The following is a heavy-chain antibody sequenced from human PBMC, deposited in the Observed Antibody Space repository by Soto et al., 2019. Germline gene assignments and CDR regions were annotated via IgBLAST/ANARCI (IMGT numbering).Heavy chain of an antibody. CDR3: ARAELIVAGQAFDS. Sequence: QVDLVQSGAEVKKPGASVKMSCKSSGYRLSNYYMHWVRQAPGQGLEWMGIVNPSDGRANYARKFQGRVTMTWDTSTTTLSMEVNSLRSDDTAIYYCARAELIVAGQAFDSWGQGTLVTVSS. J-gene: IGHJ4*02. D-gene: IGHD5-12*01. V-gene: IGHV1-46*01. CDR2: VNPSDGRA. CDR1: GYRLSNYY.